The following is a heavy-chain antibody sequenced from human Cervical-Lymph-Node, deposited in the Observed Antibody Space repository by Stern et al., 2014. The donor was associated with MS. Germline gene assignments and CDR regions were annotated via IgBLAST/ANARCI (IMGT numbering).Heavy chain of an antibody. Sequence: ESGPALVKPTQTLTLTCNFSGFSLSTSGMRVSWIRQPPGKGLEWLELLDWEDDKSYSTSLKARLTISKDTSKNQVVLTMTNMDPVDTATYYCARISTGGSDNHGDAFDIWGQGTMVTVSS. CDR2: LDWEDDK. CDR1: GFSLSTSGMR. V-gene: IGHV2-70*01. D-gene: IGHD2-8*02. CDR3: ARISTGGSDNHGDAFDI. J-gene: IGHJ3*02.